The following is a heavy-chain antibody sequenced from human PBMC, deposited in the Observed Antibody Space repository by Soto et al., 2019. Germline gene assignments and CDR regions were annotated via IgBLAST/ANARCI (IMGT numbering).Heavy chain of an antibody. CDR2: IYYSGST. Sequence: SETLSLTCTVSGGSISSGDYYWSWIRQPPGKGLEWIGYIYYSGSTYYNPSLKSRVTISVDTSKNQFSLKLSSVTAADTAVYYCARVLLWFGEFQPCYYFDYWGQGTLVTVSS. CDR3: ARVLLWFGEFQPCYYFDY. V-gene: IGHV4-30-4*01. J-gene: IGHJ4*02. CDR1: GGSISSGDYY. D-gene: IGHD3-10*01.